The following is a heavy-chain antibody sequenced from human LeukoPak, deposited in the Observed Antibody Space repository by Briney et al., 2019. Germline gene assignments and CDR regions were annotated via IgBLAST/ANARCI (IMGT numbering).Heavy chain of an antibody. V-gene: IGHV4-59*11. Sequence: PSETLSLTCTVSGGSISSHYWSWIQQPPGKGLEWIGYIYYSGSTNYNPSLKSRVTISVDTSKNQFSLKLSSVTTADTAVYYCARDTRYSSGWYYFDYWGQGTLVTVSS. D-gene: IGHD6-19*01. CDR3: ARDTRYSSGWYYFDY. J-gene: IGHJ4*02. CDR2: IYYSGST. CDR1: GGSISSHY.